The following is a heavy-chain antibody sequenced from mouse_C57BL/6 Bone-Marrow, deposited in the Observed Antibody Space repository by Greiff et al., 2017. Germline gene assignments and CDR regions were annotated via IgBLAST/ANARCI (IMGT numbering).Heavy chain of an antibody. J-gene: IGHJ1*03. CDR2: ISDGGSYT. D-gene: IGHD2-3*01. CDR1: GFTFSSYA. Sequence: EVKLVESGGGLVKPGGSLKLSCAASGFTFSSYAMSWVRQTPEKRLEWVATISDGGSYTYYPDNVKGRFTISRDNAKHNLYLQMSHLKSEDTAMYYCARVYLGSFDVWGTGTTVTVSS. V-gene: IGHV5-4*03. CDR3: ARVYLGSFDV.